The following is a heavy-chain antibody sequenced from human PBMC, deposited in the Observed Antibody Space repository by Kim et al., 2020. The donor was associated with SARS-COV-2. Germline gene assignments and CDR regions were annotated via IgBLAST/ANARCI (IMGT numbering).Heavy chain of an antibody. CDR3: ARVDGSGSGMDV. Sequence: GGSLRLSCAASGFTFSSYAMHWVRQAPGKGLEWVALISYDGSKKYYADSVKGRFTISRDNSKNTLYLQMNSLRAEDTPVYYCARVDGSGSGMDVWGQGTTVTVSS. CDR1: GFTFSSYA. V-gene: IGHV3-30*04. J-gene: IGHJ6*02. CDR2: ISYDGSKK. D-gene: IGHD3-10*01.